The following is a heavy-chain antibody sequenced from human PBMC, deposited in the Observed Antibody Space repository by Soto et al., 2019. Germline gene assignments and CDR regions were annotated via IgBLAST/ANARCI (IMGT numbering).Heavy chain of an antibody. D-gene: IGHD2-2*01. CDR3: AREAGGIEVVPAAFDY. V-gene: IGHV3-21*01. J-gene: IGHJ4*02. CDR1: GFTFSSYS. Sequence: PGGSLRLSCAASGFTFSSYSMNWVRQAPGKGLEWVSSISRSSSYIYYVESVKGRFTISRDNAKNSLYLQMNSLRAEDTAVYYCAREAGGIEVVPAAFDYWGQGTLVTVSS. CDR2: ISRSSSYI.